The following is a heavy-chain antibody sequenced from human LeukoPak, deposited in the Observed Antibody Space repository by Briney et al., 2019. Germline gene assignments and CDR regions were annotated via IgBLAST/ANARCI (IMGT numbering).Heavy chain of an antibody. D-gene: IGHD4-17*01. CDR1: GYTFTGHY. J-gene: IGHJ4*02. V-gene: IGHV1-18*04. Sequence: ASVKVSCKASGYTFTGHYMHWVRQAPGQGLEWMGWISTYNGNTNYAQKLQGRVTMTTDTSTSTAYMELRSLISDDAAVYYCARGDDYGDYWGLYWGQGTLVTVSS. CDR2: ISTYNGNT. CDR3: ARGDDYGDYWGLY.